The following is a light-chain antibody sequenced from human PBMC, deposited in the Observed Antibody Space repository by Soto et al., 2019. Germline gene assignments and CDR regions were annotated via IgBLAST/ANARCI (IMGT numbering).Light chain of an antibody. CDR3: SSYAGNSRYV. CDR1: SSDAGRYNY. CDR2: EVS. J-gene: IGLJ1*01. Sequence: QSALTQPPSASGSPGQSVTISCTGTSSDAGRYNYISWYQQRPGKAPKLIIYEVSKRPSGVPDRLSGFKYGNTASLTVSGLQAEDEADYYCSSYAGNSRYVFGTGTKVTVL. V-gene: IGLV2-8*01.